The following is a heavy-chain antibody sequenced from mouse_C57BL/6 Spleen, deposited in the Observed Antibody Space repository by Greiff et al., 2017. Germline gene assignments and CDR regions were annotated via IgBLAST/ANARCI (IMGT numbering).Heavy chain of an antibody. V-gene: IGHV1-64*01. D-gene: IGHD1-1*01. CDR3: AGGYYGSSPYARDY. CDR1: GYTFTSYW. Sequence: QVQLQQPGAELVKPGASVKLSCKASGYTFTSYWMHWVKQRPGQGLEWIGMIHPNSGSTNYNEKFKSKATLTVDKSSSTAYMQLSSLTSEDSAVYYCAGGYYGSSPYARDYWGQGTSVTVAS. J-gene: IGHJ4*01. CDR2: IHPNSGST.